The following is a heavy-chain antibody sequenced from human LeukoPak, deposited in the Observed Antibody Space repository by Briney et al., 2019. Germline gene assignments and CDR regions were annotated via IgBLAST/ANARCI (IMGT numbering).Heavy chain of an antibody. CDR3: ARDLSGYSYGNYFDY. V-gene: IGHV1-3*01. CDR2: INAGNGNT. J-gene: IGHJ4*02. CDR1: GYTFTSYA. Sequence: GASVKVSCKASGYTFTSYAMHWVRQAPGQRLEWMGWINAGNGNTKYSQKFQGRVTITRDTSASTAYMELSSLRSEDTAVYYCARDLSGYSYGNYFDYWGQGTLVTVSP. D-gene: IGHD5-18*01.